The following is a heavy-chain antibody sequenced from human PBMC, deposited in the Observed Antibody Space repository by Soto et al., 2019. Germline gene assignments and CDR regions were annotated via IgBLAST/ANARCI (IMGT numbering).Heavy chain of an antibody. Sequence: QVQLVESGGGVVQPGRSLRLSCAASGFTFSSYGMHWVRQAPGKGLEWVAVIWYDGSNKYYADSVKGRFTISRDNSKNTLYLQMNSLIAEDTAVYYCARDFQYYDFWSGYYSTYGMDVWGQGTTVTVSS. D-gene: IGHD3-3*01. CDR2: IWYDGSNK. CDR3: ARDFQYYDFWSGYYSTYGMDV. CDR1: GFTFSSYG. V-gene: IGHV3-33*01. J-gene: IGHJ6*02.